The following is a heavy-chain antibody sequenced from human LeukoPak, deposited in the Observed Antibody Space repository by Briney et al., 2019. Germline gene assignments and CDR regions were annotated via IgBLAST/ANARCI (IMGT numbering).Heavy chain of an antibody. V-gene: IGHV1-3*01. Sequence: ASVKVSCKASGYTFTIYAMHWVHQAPGQRLEWMGWINAGNGNTKYSQKFQGRVTITRDTSASTAYMELSSLRSEDTAVYYCARSPLPVVWFGESGWFDPWGQGTLVTVSS. J-gene: IGHJ5*02. CDR2: INAGNGNT. D-gene: IGHD3-10*01. CDR1: GYTFTIYA. CDR3: ARSPLPVVWFGESGWFDP.